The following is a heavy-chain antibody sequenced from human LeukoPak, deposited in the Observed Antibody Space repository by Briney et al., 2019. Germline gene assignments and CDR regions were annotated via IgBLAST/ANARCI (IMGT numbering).Heavy chain of an antibody. V-gene: IGHV4-39*01. Sequence: SETLSLTCTVSGGSISSSSKFWDWIRQPPGTGREWIGSLHPSTTTYYNPSLRSRVGISVDTSKNQFYLTLSSVTAADSAVYFCARHDDYPYNSHPDGFDIWGQGTMVTVSS. CDR2: LHPSTTT. CDR1: GGSISSSSKF. J-gene: IGHJ3*02. D-gene: IGHD1-20*01. CDR3: ARHDDYPYNSHPDGFDI.